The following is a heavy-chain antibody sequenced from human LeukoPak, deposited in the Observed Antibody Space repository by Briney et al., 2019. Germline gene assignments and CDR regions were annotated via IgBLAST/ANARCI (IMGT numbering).Heavy chain of an antibody. CDR2: INHSGST. CDR3: ARLEIYDSSGYYLDY. Sequence: SETLSLTCAVYGGSFSGYYWSWIRQPPGKGLEWIGEINHSGSTNYNPSLKSRVTISVDTSKNQFSLKLSSVTAADTAMYYCARLEIYDSSGYYLDYWGQGTLVTVSS. J-gene: IGHJ4*02. CDR1: GGSFSGYY. D-gene: IGHD3-22*01. V-gene: IGHV4-34*01.